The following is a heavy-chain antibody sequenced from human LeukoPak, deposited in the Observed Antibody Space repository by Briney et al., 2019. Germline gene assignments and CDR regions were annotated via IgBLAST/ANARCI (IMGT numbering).Heavy chain of an antibody. CDR3: AKDIYGWTAGGAFDI. D-gene: IGHD6-19*01. CDR1: GFTFDDYA. CDR2: ISWNSGSI. J-gene: IGHJ3*02. Sequence: PGRSLRLSCAASGFTFDDYAMHWVRQAPGKGLEWVSGISWNSGSIGYGDSVKGRFTISRDNAKNSLYLKMNSLRAEDMALYYCAKDIYGWTAGGAFDIWGQGTMVTVSS. V-gene: IGHV3-9*03.